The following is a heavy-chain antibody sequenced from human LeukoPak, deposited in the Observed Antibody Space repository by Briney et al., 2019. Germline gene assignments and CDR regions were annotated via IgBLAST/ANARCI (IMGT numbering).Heavy chain of an antibody. J-gene: IGHJ6*03. V-gene: IGHV1-8*03. CDR3: ARSGRWGYYYYYYMDV. CDR1: GYTFTSYD. D-gene: IGHD4-23*01. Sequence: ASVKVSCKASGYTFTSYDINWVQQATGQGLEWMGWMNPNSGNTGYAQKFQGRVTITRNTSISTAYMELSSLRSEDTAVYYCARSGRWGYYYYYYMDVWGKGTTVTVSS. CDR2: MNPNSGNT.